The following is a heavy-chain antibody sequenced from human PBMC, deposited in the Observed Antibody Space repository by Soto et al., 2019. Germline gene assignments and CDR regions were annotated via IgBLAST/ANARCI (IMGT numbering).Heavy chain of an antibody. CDR1: GGSISSGGYY. D-gene: IGHD3-3*01. V-gene: IGHV4-31*03. J-gene: IGHJ5*02. CDR2: IYYSGST. Sequence: SETLSLTCTVSGGSISSGGYYWSWIRQHPGKGLEWIGYIYYSGSTYYNPSLKSRVTISVDTSKNQFSLKLSSVTAADTAVYYCARDWRASLRFLEGNWFDPWGQGTLVTVSS. CDR3: ARDWRASLRFLEGNWFDP.